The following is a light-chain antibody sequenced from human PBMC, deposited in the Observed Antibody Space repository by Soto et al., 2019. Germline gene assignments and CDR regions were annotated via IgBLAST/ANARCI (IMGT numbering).Light chain of an antibody. CDR1: GSDVGGRNL. J-gene: IGLJ1*01. V-gene: IGLV2-23*01. CDR3: CTHAGRNTYV. CDR2: EGD. Sequence: QSVLTQPASVSGSPGQSITIFCTGVGSDVGGRNLVSWYLHRPGEGPQLLVFEGDKRPSGVSDRFSASKSGNTASLTISGLQAEDEADYYCCTHAGRNTYVFGTGTKVTVL.